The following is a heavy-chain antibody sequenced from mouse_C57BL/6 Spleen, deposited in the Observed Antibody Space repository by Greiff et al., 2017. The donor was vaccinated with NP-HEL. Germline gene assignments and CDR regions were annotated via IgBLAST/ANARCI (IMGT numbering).Heavy chain of an antibody. J-gene: IGHJ2*01. CDR3: ARSEYSNYVRDYFDY. CDR1: GFNIKDYY. D-gene: IGHD2-5*01. Sequence: VQLKESGAELVKPGASVKLSCTASGFNIKDYYMHWVKQRTEQGLEWIGRIDPEDGETKYAPKFQGKATITADTSSNTAYLQLSSLTSEDTAVYYCARSEYSNYVRDYFDYWGQGTTLTVSS. CDR2: IDPEDGET. V-gene: IGHV14-2*01.